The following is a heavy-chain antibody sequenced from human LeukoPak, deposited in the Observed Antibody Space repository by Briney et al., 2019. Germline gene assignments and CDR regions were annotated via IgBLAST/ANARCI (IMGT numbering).Heavy chain of an antibody. Sequence: GGSLRLSCAASGFSFRSKWMSWVRRAPGQAPEWGANIKQDVSEKYYVVSVKGRFTVPRDNAKQSLYLQLNSLRAEDTAVYYCARAGFWGQGTLVTVSS. J-gene: IGHJ1*01. CDR3: ARAGF. V-gene: IGHV3-7*01. CDR2: IKQDVSEK. CDR1: GFSFRSKW.